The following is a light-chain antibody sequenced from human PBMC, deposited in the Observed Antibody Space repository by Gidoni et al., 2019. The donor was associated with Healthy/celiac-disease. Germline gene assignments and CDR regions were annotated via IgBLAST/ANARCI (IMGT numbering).Light chain of an antibody. CDR3: QQYNNWPPVYT. CDR2: GAS. Sequence: EIVMTQSPATLSVSPGERATLSCRASQSVNSNLAWYQQKPGQAPRLLIYGASTRATGIPARFSGSGSGTEFTLTISSLQSEDFAVYYCQQYNNWPPVYTFGQGTKLEIK. J-gene: IGKJ2*01. V-gene: IGKV3-15*01. CDR1: QSVNSN.